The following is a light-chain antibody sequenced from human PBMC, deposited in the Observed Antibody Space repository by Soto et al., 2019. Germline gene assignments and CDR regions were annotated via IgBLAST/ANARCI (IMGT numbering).Light chain of an antibody. CDR1: SSDVGGYKF. V-gene: IGLV2-14*03. CDR2: DVS. CDR3: SSYTSSSTPVV. Sequence: QSALTQPASVSGTPGQSITISCTGTSSDVGGYKFVSWYQQHPGKAPKLMIYDVSNRPSGVSNRFSGSKSGNTASLTISGLQAEDEAGYYCSSYTSSSTPVVFGGGTKVTVL. J-gene: IGLJ2*01.